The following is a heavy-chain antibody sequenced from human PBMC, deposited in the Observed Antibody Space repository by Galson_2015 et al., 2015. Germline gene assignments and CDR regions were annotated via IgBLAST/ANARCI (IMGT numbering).Heavy chain of an antibody. CDR3: VKDRIGQGGGGWLTFDY. CDR1: GFTFNTYG. Sequence: SLRLSCAASGFTFNTYGMHWVRQAPGKGLEWVAVISYDGSHKYYADSVKGRFTISRDNSKNTLYLQMNSLRAEDTAVYYCVKDRIGQGGGGWLTFDYWGQGTLVTVSS. V-gene: IGHV3-30*18. J-gene: IGHJ4*02. CDR2: ISYDGSHK. D-gene: IGHD6-19*01.